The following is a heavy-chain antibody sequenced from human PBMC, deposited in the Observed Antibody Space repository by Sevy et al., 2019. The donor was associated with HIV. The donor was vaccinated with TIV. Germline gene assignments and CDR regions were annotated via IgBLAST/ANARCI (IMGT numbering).Heavy chain of an antibody. CDR1: GFTFSDYY. V-gene: IGHV3-11*01. J-gene: IGHJ6*02. CDR2: ISSSGSTI. D-gene: IGHD1-1*01. Sequence: GGSLRLSCAASGFTFSDYYMSWIHQAPGKGLEWVSYISSSGSTIYYADSVKGRFTISRDNAKNSLYLQMNSLRAEDTAVYYCAREEVQLERLGYYYYGMDVWGQGTTVTVSS. CDR3: AREEVQLERLGYYYYGMDV.